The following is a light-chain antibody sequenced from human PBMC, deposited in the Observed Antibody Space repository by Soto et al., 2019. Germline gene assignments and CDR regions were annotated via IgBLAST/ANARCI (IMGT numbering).Light chain of an antibody. J-gene: IGLJ1*01. CDR3: CSYAGSYTFYV. Sequence: QSALTQPRSVSGSPGQSVTISCTGTSGDVGLYDYVSWYRHHPGKAPKLMIYDVTKRPSGVPDRFSGSKSGNTASLTISGLQAEDEADYYCCSYAGSYTFYVFGTGTKVTVL. V-gene: IGLV2-11*01. CDR2: DVT. CDR1: SGDVGLYDY.